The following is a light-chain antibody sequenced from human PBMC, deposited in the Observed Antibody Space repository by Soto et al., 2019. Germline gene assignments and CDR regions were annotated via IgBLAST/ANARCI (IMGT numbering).Light chain of an antibody. V-gene: IGKV3-20*01. CDR1: QSIATK. Sequence: ASQSIATKLAWSQQKXGQARRLLIYAESXRGSDFPARFSGGGSGTDFTLNISRLEPEDFAVYYCQQYGYAPITFGHGTRLEI. CDR3: QQYGYAPIT. J-gene: IGKJ5*01. CDR2: AES.